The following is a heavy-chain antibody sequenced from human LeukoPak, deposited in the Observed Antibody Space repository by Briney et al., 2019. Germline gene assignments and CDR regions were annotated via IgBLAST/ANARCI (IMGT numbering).Heavy chain of an antibody. D-gene: IGHD5-18*01. J-gene: IGHJ4*02. V-gene: IGHV5-51*01. CDR2: IYPGDSDT. Sequence: GESLKTSFKGSGYRFTKYWIAWVRPMPGKGLEGMGIIYPGDSDTKYSPSFQGQVTISADKSISTAYLQWSSLKASDTAMYYCARHQSSGYSFGYGANDYWGQGTPVTVSS. CDR3: ARHQSSGYSFGYGANDY. CDR1: GYRFTKYW.